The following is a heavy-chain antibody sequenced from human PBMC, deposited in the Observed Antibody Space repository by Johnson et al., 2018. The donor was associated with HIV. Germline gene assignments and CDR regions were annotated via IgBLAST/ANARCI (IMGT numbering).Heavy chain of an antibody. D-gene: IGHD3-16*01. CDR3: ARERRPWGPDAFDI. J-gene: IGHJ3*02. Sequence: VLLVESGGGLIQHGGSLRLSCAASGFTVSSNYMSWVRQAPGKGLEWVSVIYSGGSTYYADSVKGRFTISRDNSKNTLYLQMNSLRAEDTAVYYCARERRPWGPDAFDIWGQGTMVTVYS. V-gene: IGHV3-66*03. CDR2: IYSGGST. CDR1: GFTVSSNY.